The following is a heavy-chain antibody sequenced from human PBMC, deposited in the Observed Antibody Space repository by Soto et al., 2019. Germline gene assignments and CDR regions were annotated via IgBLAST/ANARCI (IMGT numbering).Heavy chain of an antibody. CDR1: GGSVSSGDYT. CDR3: ARAYDFWSGSLDS. V-gene: IGHV4-30-2*06. J-gene: IGHJ4*02. D-gene: IGHD3-3*01. Sequence: QLQLQESGSGLVRPSQTLSLTCTVSGGSVSSGDYTWNWIRQSPGKGLEWIGYISQSGSTDYNPPXXXRXXISVDRSKNQFSLRLSSVTAADTAFYFCARAYDFWSGSLDSWGQGTLVTVSS. CDR2: ISQSGST.